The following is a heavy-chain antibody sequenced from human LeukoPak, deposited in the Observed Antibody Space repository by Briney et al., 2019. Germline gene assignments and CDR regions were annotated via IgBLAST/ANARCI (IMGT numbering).Heavy chain of an antibody. CDR3: ARDHCSSTSCYTGPNWFDP. CDR1: GFTFSSYS. D-gene: IGHD2-2*02. Sequence: GGSLRLSCAASGFTFSSYSMNWVRQAPGMGLEWVSSISSSSSYIYYADSVKGRFTISRDNAKNSLYLQMNSLRAEDTAVYYCARDHCSSTSCYTGPNWFDPWGQGTLVTVSS. V-gene: IGHV3-21*01. J-gene: IGHJ5*02. CDR2: ISSSSSYI.